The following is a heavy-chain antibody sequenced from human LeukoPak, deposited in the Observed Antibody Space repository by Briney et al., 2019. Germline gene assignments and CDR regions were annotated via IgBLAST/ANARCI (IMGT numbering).Heavy chain of an antibody. Sequence: PSETLSLTCTVSGGSISSSDYYWGWVRQPPGKGLEWIGTIYYSGFTYFNPSLKRRVSISIDTSKNQFSLKLSSVTAADTAVYYCARGRRMYSSSLFDYWGQGTLVTVSS. V-gene: IGHV4-39*07. CDR1: GGSISSSDYY. CDR3: ARGRRMYSSSLFDY. CDR2: IYYSGFT. D-gene: IGHD6-13*01. J-gene: IGHJ4*02.